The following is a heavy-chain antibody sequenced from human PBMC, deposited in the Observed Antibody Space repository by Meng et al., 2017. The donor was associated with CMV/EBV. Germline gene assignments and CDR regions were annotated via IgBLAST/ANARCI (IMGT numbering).Heavy chain of an antibody. CDR2: IKQDGSEK. CDR3: ARADIVVVPAARKVYYYYGMDV. Sequence: GGSLRLSCAASGFTFSSYWMSWVRQAPGKGLEWVANIKQDGSEKYYVNSVKGRFTISRDNAKNSLYLQMNSLRAEDTAVYYCARADIVVVPAARKVYYYYGMDVGGQGTTVTVSS. J-gene: IGHJ6*02. V-gene: IGHV3-7*01. CDR1: GFTFSSYW. D-gene: IGHD2-2*01.